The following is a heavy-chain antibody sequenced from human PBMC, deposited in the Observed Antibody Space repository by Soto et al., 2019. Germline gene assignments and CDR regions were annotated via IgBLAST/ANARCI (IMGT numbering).Heavy chain of an antibody. CDR2: IIPIFGTA. D-gene: IGHD6-13*01. CDR1: GGTFSSYA. V-gene: IGHV1-69*01. Sequence: QVQLVQSGAEVKKPGSSVKVSCKASGGTFSSYAISWVRQAPGQGLEWMGGIIPIFGTANYAQKSQGRVTITADESTSTAYMELSSLRSEDTAVYYCARDATQYSSRWYDQGYFDYWGQGTLVTVSS. CDR3: ARDATQYSSRWYDQGYFDY. J-gene: IGHJ4*02.